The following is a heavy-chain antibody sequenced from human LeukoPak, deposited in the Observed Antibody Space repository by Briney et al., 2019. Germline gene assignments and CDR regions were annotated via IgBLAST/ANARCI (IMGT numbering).Heavy chain of an antibody. CDR3: AKDPGSSGYYQGTFDY. Sequence: GGSLRLSCAASGFTFSSYAMSWVRQAPGKGLEWVSAISGSGGSTDYADSVKGRFTISGDNSKNTLYLQMNSLRTEDTAVYYCAKDPGSSGYYQGTFDYWGQGALVTVSS. V-gene: IGHV3-23*01. D-gene: IGHD6-19*01. CDR2: ISGSGGST. J-gene: IGHJ4*02. CDR1: GFTFSSYA.